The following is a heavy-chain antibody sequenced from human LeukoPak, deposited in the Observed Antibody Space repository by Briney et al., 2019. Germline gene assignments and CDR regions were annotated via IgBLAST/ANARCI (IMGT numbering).Heavy chain of an antibody. V-gene: IGHV3-48*03. CDR1: GFTFSNYE. CDR2: ISSTSGTI. Sequence: GSLRLSCVGSGFTFSNYEMNWVRQAPGKGLEGVSYISSTSGTIYYADSVKGRFTISRDNAKNSLYLQMNSLRAEDTAVYYCARDTYFGSGTYSDYWGQGALVTVSS. J-gene: IGHJ4*02. CDR3: ARDTYFGSGTYSDY. D-gene: IGHD3-10*01.